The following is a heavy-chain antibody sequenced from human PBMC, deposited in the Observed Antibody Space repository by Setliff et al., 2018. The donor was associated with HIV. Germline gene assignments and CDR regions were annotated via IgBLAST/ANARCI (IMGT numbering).Heavy chain of an antibody. CDR1: GFTFSSYA. D-gene: IGHD6-13*01. J-gene: IGHJ4*02. Sequence: GGSLRLSCVASGFTFSSYAMHWVRQAPGKGLEWVAVISSDGNKKYYADSVKGRFTISRDNAKNSLYLQMYSLRAEDTAIYYCARDSSSWYEFYFDCWGQGTLVTVSS. CDR2: ISSDGNKK. CDR3: ARDSSSWYEFYFDC. V-gene: IGHV3-30*04.